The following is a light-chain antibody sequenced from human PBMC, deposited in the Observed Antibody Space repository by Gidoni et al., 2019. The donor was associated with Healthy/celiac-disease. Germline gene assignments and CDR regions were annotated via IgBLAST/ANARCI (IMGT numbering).Light chain of an antibody. J-gene: IGLJ2*01. Sequence: QAVVPQAPSLTMSPGGTVTLTCGSSTGAVTSGHYPYWFQQMPGHAPRTLIYDTSHKRSCTPARVSGSVLGGKVALTLAGAQPEDEDEYYCVLSYSGDGVFGGGTKLTVL. V-gene: IGLV7-46*01. CDR3: VLSYSGDGV. CDR1: TGAVTSGHY. CDR2: DTS.